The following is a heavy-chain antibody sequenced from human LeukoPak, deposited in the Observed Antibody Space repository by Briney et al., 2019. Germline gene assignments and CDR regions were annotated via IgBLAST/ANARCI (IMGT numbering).Heavy chain of an antibody. V-gene: IGHV3-33*06. D-gene: IGHD3-16*01. CDR1: GISFSNYG. CDR2: IWYDGSNK. Sequence: PGGSLRLSCVASGISFSNYGMHWVRQAPGKGLEWVAGIWYDGSNKNYVDYVKGRFTISRDNSKNTLFMDMNSLRVEDTGVYFCTKRVVPAGSSGGDHYALDVWGQGTTVTVSS. J-gene: IGHJ6*02. CDR3: TKRVVPAGSSGGDHYALDV.